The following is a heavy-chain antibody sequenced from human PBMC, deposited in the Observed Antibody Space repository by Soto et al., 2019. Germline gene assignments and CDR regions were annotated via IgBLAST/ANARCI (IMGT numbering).Heavy chain of an antibody. CDR3: SREINYATHHRVLDY. D-gene: IGHD1-7*01. V-gene: IGHV3-11*01. Sequence: GGALRLSCAASGFTFDNYYMGWIRQAPGKGLEWVSYISSSDGTTYYADSLKGRFTISRDNAKSSLYLQMNSLRAEATAVYYSSREINYATHHRVLDYWGQGTLATVSS. CDR2: ISSSDGTT. J-gene: IGHJ4*02. CDR1: GFTFDNYY.